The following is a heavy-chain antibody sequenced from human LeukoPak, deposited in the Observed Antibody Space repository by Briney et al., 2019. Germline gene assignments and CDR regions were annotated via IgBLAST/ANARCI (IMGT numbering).Heavy chain of an antibody. CDR2: IYHTGST. Sequence: PSETLSLTCTVSGGSISSYYWSWIRQPPGKGLEWIGYIYHTGSTSYNPSLKGRVTISVDTSKNQFSLKLSSVTAADTAVYYCARDRYDFWSGYPYYYYYYMDVWGKGTTVTVSS. D-gene: IGHD3-3*01. V-gene: IGHV4-59*12. CDR3: ARDRYDFWSGYPYYYYYYMDV. J-gene: IGHJ6*03. CDR1: GGSISSYY.